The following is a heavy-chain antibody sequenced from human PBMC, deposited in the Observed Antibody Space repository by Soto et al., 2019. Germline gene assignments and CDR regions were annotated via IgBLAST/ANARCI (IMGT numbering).Heavy chain of an antibody. D-gene: IGHD3-3*01. J-gene: IGHJ5*02. Sequence: TSETLSLTCAVYGGSFSGYYWSWIRQPPGKGLEWIGEINHSGSTNYNPSLKSRVTISVDTSKNQFSLKLSSVTAADTAVYYCARFWSGYYIRDRVFDPWGQGTLITVSS. CDR1: GGSFSGYY. CDR3: ARFWSGYYIRDRVFDP. V-gene: IGHV4-34*01. CDR2: INHSGST.